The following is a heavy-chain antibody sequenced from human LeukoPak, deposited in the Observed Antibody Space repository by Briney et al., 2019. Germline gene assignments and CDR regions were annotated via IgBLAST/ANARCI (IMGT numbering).Heavy chain of an antibody. V-gene: IGHV3-30*02. CDR2: IRYDGSNK. J-gene: IGHJ4*02. Sequence: GGSLRLSCAASGFTFSSYGMNWVRQAPGKGLEWVAFIRYDGSNKYYADSVKGRFTISRDNSKNTLYLQMNSLRAEDTAVYYCAKDDEYSSSSPDYWGQGTLVTVSS. D-gene: IGHD6-6*01. CDR3: AKDDEYSSSSPDY. CDR1: GFTFSSYG.